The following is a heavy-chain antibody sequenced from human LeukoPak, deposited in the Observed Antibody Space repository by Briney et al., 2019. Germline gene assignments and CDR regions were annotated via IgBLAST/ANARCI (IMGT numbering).Heavy chain of an antibody. Sequence: PGRSLRLSCAASGFTFSSYGMHWVRQAPGKGLEWVAVIWYDGSNKYYADSVKGRFTISRDNSKNTLYLQMNSLGVEDTAVYYCTNLGYTDWGQGTLVTVSS. CDR3: TNLGYTD. J-gene: IGHJ4*02. D-gene: IGHD5-18*01. V-gene: IGHV3-33*06. CDR2: IWYDGSNK. CDR1: GFTFSSYG.